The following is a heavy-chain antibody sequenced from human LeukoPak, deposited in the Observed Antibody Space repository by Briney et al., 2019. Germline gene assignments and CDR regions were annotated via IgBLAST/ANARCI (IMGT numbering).Heavy chain of an antibody. D-gene: IGHD2-2*01. CDR2: IYTSGST. V-gene: IGHV4-61*02. Sequence: SETLSLTCTVPGGSISSGSYYWTWVRQPAGKGLEWIGRIYTSGSTNYNPSLKSRVTISVDTSKNQFSLKLSSVTAADTAVYYCAKNPAAMIGGVWFDPWGQGTLVTVSS. CDR3: AKNPAAMIGGVWFDP. J-gene: IGHJ5*02. CDR1: GGSISSGSYY.